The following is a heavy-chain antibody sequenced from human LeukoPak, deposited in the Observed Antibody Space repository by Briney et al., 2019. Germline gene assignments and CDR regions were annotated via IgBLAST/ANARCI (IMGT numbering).Heavy chain of an antibody. D-gene: IGHD3-22*01. CDR2: ISSNGGST. CDR3: AKGPTYDSLPYYFDY. V-gene: IGHV3-64D*09. J-gene: IGHJ4*02. CDR1: GFTFSYYA. Sequence: GGSLRLSCSASGFTFSYYAMHWVRQAAGKGLEFVSCISSNGGSTYYADSLKGRSTVSRGNSNNTLYLQMSSLRAEDTAIYYCAKGPTYDSLPYYFDYWGQGTLVTVSS.